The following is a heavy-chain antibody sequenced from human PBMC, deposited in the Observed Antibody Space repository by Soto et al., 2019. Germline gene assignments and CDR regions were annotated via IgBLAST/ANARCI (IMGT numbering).Heavy chain of an antibody. V-gene: IGHV1-2*02. D-gene: IGHD1-26*01. CDR3: VTGRRSTVSLLAD. CDR1: GYPFSHHQ. J-gene: IGHJ4*01. CDR2: LNHYSGAT. Sequence: SVTVSCMPSGYPFSHHQIHCVRLAPGQGLEWIGWLNHYSGATNYAAKLQGRVNMTGDASIYTSYMELNGLKSDDTAVYYCVTGRRSTVSLLADWGQGTLVTVSS.